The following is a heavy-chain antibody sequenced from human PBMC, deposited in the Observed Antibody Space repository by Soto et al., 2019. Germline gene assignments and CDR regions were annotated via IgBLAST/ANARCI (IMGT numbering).Heavy chain of an antibody. Sequence: PGESLKISCKGSGYSFTSYWISWERQMPGKGLEWMGRIDPSDSYTNYSPSFQGHVTISADKSISTAYLQWSSLKASDTAMYYCARSEVDTAMVTNYGMDVWGQGTTVTVSS. J-gene: IGHJ6*02. D-gene: IGHD5-18*01. CDR2: IDPSDSYT. CDR1: GYSFTSYW. V-gene: IGHV5-10-1*01. CDR3: ARSEVDTAMVTNYGMDV.